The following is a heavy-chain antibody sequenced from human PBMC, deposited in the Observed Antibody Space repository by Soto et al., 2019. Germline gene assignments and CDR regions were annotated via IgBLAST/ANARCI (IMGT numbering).Heavy chain of an antibody. CDR2: IHHSGST. Sequence: QVQLQESGPGLVKPSGTLSLTCAVSGGSISSNYWWSWVRQPPGKGLEWIGEIHHSGSTNYNPSVKSRVTISLDKSKNQFSLTLSSVTAADTAVYYCVRESYSDSSGYYALDYWGQGTLLTVSS. V-gene: IGHV4-4*02. J-gene: IGHJ4*02. CDR1: GGSISSNYW. D-gene: IGHD3-22*01. CDR3: VRESYSDSSGYYALDY.